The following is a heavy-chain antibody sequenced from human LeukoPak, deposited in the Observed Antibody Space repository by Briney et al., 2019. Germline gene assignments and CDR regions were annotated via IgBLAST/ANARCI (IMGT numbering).Heavy chain of an antibody. D-gene: IGHD1-26*01. CDR3: ARGDVVGAMVRFDP. CDR2: IYSGGST. V-gene: IGHV3-53*01. CDR1: GFTVSSNY. Sequence: GGSLRLSCAASGFTVSSNYMSWVRQAPGKGLEWVSVIYSGGSTYYADSVKGRFTISRDNSKNTLYLQMNSLRAADTAVYYCARGDVVGAMVRFDPWGQGTLVTVSS. J-gene: IGHJ5*02.